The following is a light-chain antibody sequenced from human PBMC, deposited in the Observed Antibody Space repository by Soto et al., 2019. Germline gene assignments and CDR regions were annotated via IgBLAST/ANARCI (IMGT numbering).Light chain of an antibody. CDR1: SCDVGTYNY. Sequence: QSVLTQPASVSGSPGQSITISCTGTSCDVGTYNYVSWYQHRPGKAPKLMIYDVSYRPSGGSNRFSGSKSANTASLTISGLQAEDEADYYCSSYTTSNTQVLGGGTKLTVL. CDR3: SSYTTSNTQV. J-gene: IGLJ3*02. V-gene: IGLV2-14*01. CDR2: DVS.